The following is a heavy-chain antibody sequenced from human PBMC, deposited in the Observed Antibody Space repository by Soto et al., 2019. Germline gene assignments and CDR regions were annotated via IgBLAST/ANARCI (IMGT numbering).Heavy chain of an antibody. CDR2: INGDGSST. CDR1: GFTFSNYL. CDR3: ATVAYSGSFFAH. D-gene: IGHD1-26*01. Sequence: GGSLSVSCAAAGFTFSNYLRYWVRQAPGKGLVWVSRINGDGSSTSYAESVKGRFTISRDNAKSTLYLQMNSLSAEDTAVYYCATVAYSGSFFAHWGQGTLVTVSS. V-gene: IGHV3-74*01. J-gene: IGHJ5*02.